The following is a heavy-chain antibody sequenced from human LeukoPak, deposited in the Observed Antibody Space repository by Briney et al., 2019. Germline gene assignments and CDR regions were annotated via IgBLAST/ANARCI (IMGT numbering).Heavy chain of an antibody. Sequence: PGGSLRLSXAASGFRFSYHDMHWVRQAPGKGLEFVSSIVAAGAHTFYADSVKGRFTISRDNFQSTMYLQMDGLRPEDSAVYYCARELGGTKTGGFDIWGQGTVITVSS. CDR3: ARELGGTKTGGFDI. CDR2: IVAAGAHT. J-gene: IGHJ3*02. V-gene: IGHV3-64*02. CDR1: GFRFSYHD. D-gene: IGHD1-14*01.